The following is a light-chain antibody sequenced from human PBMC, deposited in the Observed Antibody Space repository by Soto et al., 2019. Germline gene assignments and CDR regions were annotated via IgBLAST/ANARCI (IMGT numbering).Light chain of an antibody. V-gene: IGKV1-9*01. CDR1: QGITSY. CDR3: QQLYSYPLT. J-gene: IGKJ4*01. Sequence: IQVTQSPSSLSASVGDRVTITCRASQGITSYLAWYQQKPGKAPQLLIYAASALQTGVSSTFSGSGYGTDFALTISNLQTEGFATYFCQQLYSYPLTFGGGTTV. CDR2: AAS.